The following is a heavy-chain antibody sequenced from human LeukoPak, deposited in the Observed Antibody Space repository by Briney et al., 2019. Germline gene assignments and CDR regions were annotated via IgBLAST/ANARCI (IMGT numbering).Heavy chain of an antibody. CDR1: GGSISSSSYY. CDR3: ARGEDGSGSYYNPFDY. CDR2: IYYSGST. V-gene: IGHV4-39*07. D-gene: IGHD3-10*01. Sequence: PSETLSLTCTVSGGSISSSSYYWGWIRQPPGKGLEWIGSIYYSGSTNYNPSLKSRVTISVDTSKNQFSLKLSSVTAADTAVYYCARGEDGSGSYYNPFDYWGQGTLVTVSS. J-gene: IGHJ4*02.